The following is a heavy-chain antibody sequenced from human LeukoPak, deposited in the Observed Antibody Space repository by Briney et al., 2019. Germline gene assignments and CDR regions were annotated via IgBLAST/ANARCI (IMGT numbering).Heavy chain of an antibody. Sequence: SETLSLTCSVSDDSITMYYWTWIRQPPGKGLEWIGYVDHTGSTNFNPSLNGRVSISRDTSKNLFSLRLRSVTAADTAVYFCARGRGGVGGSDFDYWGQGTLVTVSS. J-gene: IGHJ4*02. D-gene: IGHD3-10*01. CDR2: VDHTGST. CDR1: DDSITMYY. V-gene: IGHV4-59*01. CDR3: ARGRGGVGGSDFDY.